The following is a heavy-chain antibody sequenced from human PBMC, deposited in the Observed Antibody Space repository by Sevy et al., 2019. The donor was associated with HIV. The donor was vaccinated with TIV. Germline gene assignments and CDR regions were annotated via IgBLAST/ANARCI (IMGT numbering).Heavy chain of an antibody. Sequence: GGSLRLSCAASGFIFSDYYMAWVRQAPGKGLEWISYVSRGGYTIYYADSVEGRFSISRDDAKDSLFLQMDSLSAEDTAFYYCAGGADYDDDDWGFDYWGQGALVTVSS. CDR3: AGGADYDDDDWGFDY. V-gene: IGHV3-11*01. D-gene: IGHD2-21*02. CDR1: GFIFSDYY. J-gene: IGHJ4*02. CDR2: VSRGGYTI.